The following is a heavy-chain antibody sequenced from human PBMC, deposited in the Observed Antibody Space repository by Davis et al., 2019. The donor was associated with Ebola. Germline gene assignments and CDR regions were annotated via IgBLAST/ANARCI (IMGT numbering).Heavy chain of an antibody. CDR3: ARELRYFDWSGYYGMDV. D-gene: IGHD3-9*01. V-gene: IGHV4-34*01. CDR1: GGSFSGYY. J-gene: IGHJ6*02. Sequence: MPSETLSLTCAVYGGSFSGYYWSWIRQPPGKGLEWIGEINHSGSTNYNPSLKSRVTISVDTSKNQFSLKLSSVTAADTAVYYCARELRYFDWSGYYGMDVWGQGTTVTVSS. CDR2: INHSGST.